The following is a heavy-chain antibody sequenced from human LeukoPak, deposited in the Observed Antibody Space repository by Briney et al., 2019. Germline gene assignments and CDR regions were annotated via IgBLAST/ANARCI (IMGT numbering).Heavy chain of an antibody. V-gene: IGHV4-34*01. CDR3: ASVGGYGDYPLQH. CDR1: GGSFSGYY. D-gene: IGHD4-17*01. Sequence: SETLSLTCAVYGGSFSGYYWSWIRQPPGKGLEWIGEINHSGSTNYNPSLKSRVTISVDTSKSQFSLKLSSVTAADTAVYYCASVGGYGDYPLQHWGQGTTVTVSS. CDR2: INHSGST. J-gene: IGHJ6*02.